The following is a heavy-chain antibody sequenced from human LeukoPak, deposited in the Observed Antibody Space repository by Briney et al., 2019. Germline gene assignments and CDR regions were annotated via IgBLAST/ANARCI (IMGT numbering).Heavy chain of an antibody. CDR3: TRVSSLTSAAGSFDY. CDR2: TYYRSKWYY. Sequence: SQTLSLTCAISGDSVSSNSATWNWIRQSPSRGLERLGRTYYRSKWYYDYAVSVKSRITINPDTSKNQFSLQLNSVTPEDTAVYYCTRVSSLTSAAGSFDYWGQGTLVTVSS. CDR1: GDSVSSNSAT. D-gene: IGHD6-13*01. J-gene: IGHJ4*02. V-gene: IGHV6-1*01.